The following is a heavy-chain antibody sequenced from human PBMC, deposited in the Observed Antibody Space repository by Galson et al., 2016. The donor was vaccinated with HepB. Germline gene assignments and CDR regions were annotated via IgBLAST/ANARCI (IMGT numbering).Heavy chain of an antibody. V-gene: IGHV4-59*11. J-gene: IGHJ5*02. CDR2: IYDGGHT. D-gene: IGHD1-1*01. Sequence: SETLSLTCTVSDASISSHYWPWIRQAPGKGLEWIGYIYDGGHTTYNPSLKSRVSMSVDTSKNKVFLNVKSVTAPDTATYYWARAKWNENWFDPWGQGTVVIVSS. CDR1: DASISSHY. CDR3: ARAKWNENWFDP.